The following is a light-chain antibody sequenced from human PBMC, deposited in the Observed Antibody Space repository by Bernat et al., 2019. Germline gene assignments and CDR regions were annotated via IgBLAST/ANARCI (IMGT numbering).Light chain of an antibody. Sequence: QSALTQPPSASGSPGQSVTISCTGTSSDVGGYNYVSWYQQHPGKAPKVIIYDVNKRPSGVPDRFSGSESGNTASLAVSGLQAEDEADYYCSSHAGTKVVFGTGTKVTVL. V-gene: IGLV2-8*01. CDR2: DVN. CDR1: SSDVGGYNY. CDR3: SSHAGTKVV. J-gene: IGLJ1*01.